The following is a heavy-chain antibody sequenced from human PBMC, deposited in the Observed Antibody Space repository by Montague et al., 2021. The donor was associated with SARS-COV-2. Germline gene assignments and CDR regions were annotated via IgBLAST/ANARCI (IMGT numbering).Heavy chain of an antibody. Sequence: SETLSLTCTVSGGSVSGTSHYWAWIRQPPGKGLEWIVNIHHSGTTFYNLSLKSRVTISVDTSKNEVSLKLNSVTAADTAVYYCARQGGPAGKHWFDPWAREPWSPSPQ. D-gene: IGHD2-2*01. CDR2: IHHSGTT. CDR1: GGSVSGTSHY. J-gene: IGHJ5*02. V-gene: IGHV4-39*01. CDR3: ARQGGPAGKHWFDP.